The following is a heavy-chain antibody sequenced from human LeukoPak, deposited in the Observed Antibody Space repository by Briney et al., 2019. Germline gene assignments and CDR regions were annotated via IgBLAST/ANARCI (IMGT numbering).Heavy chain of an antibody. D-gene: IGHD5-24*01. Sequence: GGSLRLSCAATGFIFSDYAMSWVRQAPGKGLEWVSDISSTGGSTHYIDSVKGRFTVSRDNSKNTSYLQMNSLRVEDTAVYYCAEGGYNQDFDYWGQGTLVTVSS. J-gene: IGHJ4*02. V-gene: IGHV3-23*01. CDR3: AEGGYNQDFDY. CDR1: GFIFSDYA. CDR2: ISSTGGST.